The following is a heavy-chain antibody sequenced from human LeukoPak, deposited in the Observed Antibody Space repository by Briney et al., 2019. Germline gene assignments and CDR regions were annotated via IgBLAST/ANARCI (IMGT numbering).Heavy chain of an antibody. Sequence: SVKVSCKASGGTFSSYAISWVRQAPGQGLEWMGGIIPIFGTANYAQKFQGRVTITTDESTSTAYMELSSLRSEDTAVYYCARSGSTFSRRLGDSFDYWGQGTLVTVSS. D-gene: IGHD3-10*01. V-gene: IGHV1-69*05. CDR1: GGTFSSYA. CDR2: IIPIFGTA. J-gene: IGHJ4*02. CDR3: ARSGSTFSRRLGDSFDY.